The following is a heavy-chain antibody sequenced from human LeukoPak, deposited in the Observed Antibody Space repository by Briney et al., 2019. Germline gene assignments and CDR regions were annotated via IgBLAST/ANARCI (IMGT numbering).Heavy chain of an antibody. D-gene: IGHD6-19*01. CDR3: AKEPPRDRYSSGWYPGDY. CDR2: ISGSGGST. J-gene: IGHJ4*02. Sequence: PGGSLRLSCAASGFTFSSYAMSWVRQVPGKGLEWVSAISGSGGSTYYADSVKGRFTISRDNSKNTLYLQMNSLRAEDTAVYYCAKEPPRDRYSSGWYPGDYWGQGTLVTVSS. CDR1: GFTFSSYA. V-gene: IGHV3-23*01.